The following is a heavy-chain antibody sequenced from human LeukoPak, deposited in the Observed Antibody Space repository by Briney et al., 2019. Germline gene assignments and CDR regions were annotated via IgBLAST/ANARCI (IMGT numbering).Heavy chain of an antibody. J-gene: IGHJ4*02. D-gene: IGHD5-18*01. V-gene: IGHV1-46*01. CDR3: AKSLTSRGYSYGPDY. CDR2: INPSGGST. CDR1: GYTFTSHY. Sequence: ASVKVSFKASGYTFTSHYMHWVRQAPGQGLEWMGIINPSGGSTSYAQKFQGRVTMTRDTSTSTVYMELSSLRSEDTAVYYCAKSLTSRGYSYGPDYWGQGTLVTISS.